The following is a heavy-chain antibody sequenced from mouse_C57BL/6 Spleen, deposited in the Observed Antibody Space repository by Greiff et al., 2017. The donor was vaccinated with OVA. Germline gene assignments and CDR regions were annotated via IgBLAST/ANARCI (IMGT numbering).Heavy chain of an antibody. CDR3: ARVIYWYFDV. CDR1: GYTFTSYW. V-gene: IGHV1-69*01. J-gene: IGHJ1*03. Sequence: QVQLQQPGAELVMPGASVKLSCKASGYTFTSYWMHWVKQRPGQGLEWIGEIDPSDSYTNYNQKFKGKSTLTVDKSSSTAYMQLSSLTSEDSAVYYCARVIYWYFDVWGTGTTVTVSS. D-gene: IGHD2-4*01. CDR2: IDPSDSYT.